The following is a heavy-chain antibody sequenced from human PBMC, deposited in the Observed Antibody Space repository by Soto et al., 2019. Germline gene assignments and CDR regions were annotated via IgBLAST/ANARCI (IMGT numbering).Heavy chain of an antibody. D-gene: IGHD4-17*01. V-gene: IGHV4-31*03. CDR3: ARSTDYGDYVGAFDI. CDR1: GGPISSGGYY. Sequence: QVQLQESGPGLVKPSQTLSLTCTVSGGPISSGGYYWSWIRQHPGKGLEWIGYIYYSGSTYYNPSLKSRVTISVDTSKNQFSLKLSSVTAADTAVYYCARSTDYGDYVGAFDIWGQGTMVTVSS. CDR2: IYYSGST. J-gene: IGHJ3*02.